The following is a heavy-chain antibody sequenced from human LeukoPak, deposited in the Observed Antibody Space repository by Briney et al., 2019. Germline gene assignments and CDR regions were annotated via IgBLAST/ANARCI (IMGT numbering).Heavy chain of an antibody. CDR3: ARSLTGYYDSSGF. D-gene: IGHD3-22*01. V-gene: IGHV1-46*01. J-gene: IGHJ4*02. CDR1: GYTFTSYY. CDR2: INPSGGTT. Sequence: ASVKVSCTASGYTFTSYYMDWVRQAPGQGLEWMGIINPSGGTTSYAQKFQGRVTMTRDTSTSTIYMELSSLRSEDTAVYYCARSLTGYYDSSGFWGQGTLVTVSS.